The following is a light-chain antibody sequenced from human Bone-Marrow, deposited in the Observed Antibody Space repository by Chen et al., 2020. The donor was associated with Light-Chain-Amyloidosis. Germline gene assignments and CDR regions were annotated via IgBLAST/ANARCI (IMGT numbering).Light chain of an antibody. CDR1: HIGSKS. Sequence: SYVLTQPPSVSVAPGKTARITCGGNHIGSKSVHWYQQKPGQAPLLVIYYDSYRPSGIPERFAGSNSGNTATLTISRGEAGDEAEYYCQMWDSSSDHVVFGGGTKLTVL. CDR3: QMWDSSSDHVV. CDR2: YDS. V-gene: IGLV3-21*04. J-gene: IGLJ2*01.